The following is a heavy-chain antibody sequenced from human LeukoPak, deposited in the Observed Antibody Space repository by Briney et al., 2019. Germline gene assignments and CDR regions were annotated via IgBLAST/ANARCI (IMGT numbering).Heavy chain of an antibody. V-gene: IGHV3-30-3*01. Sequence: GGSLRLSCAASGFTFSSYAMHWVRQAPGKGLEWVAVISYDGSNKYYADSVKGRFTISRDNSKNTLYLQMNSLRAKDTAVYYCARDSSSWYFFDYWGQGTLVTVSS. J-gene: IGHJ4*02. CDR3: ARDSSSWYFFDY. CDR1: GFTFSSYA. CDR2: ISYDGSNK. D-gene: IGHD6-13*01.